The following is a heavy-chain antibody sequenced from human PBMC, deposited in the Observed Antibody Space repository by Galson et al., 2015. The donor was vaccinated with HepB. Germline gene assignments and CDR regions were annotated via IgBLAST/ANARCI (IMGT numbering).Heavy chain of an antibody. J-gene: IGHJ5*02. D-gene: IGHD3-10*01. CDR3: ARDYQHYYDSRSKNWFDP. V-gene: IGHV4-4*07. Sequence: ETLSLTCTVSGASISSYYWGWIRQPAGKGLEWIGRIYSSGSTNYNPSFKSRVTMLADTSKNQLSLKLRSVTAADTAVYFCARDYQHYYDSRSKNWFDPWGQGTLVTVSS. CDR2: IYSSGST. CDR1: GASISSYY.